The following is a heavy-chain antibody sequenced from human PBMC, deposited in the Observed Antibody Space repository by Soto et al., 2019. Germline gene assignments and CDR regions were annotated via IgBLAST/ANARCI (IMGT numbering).Heavy chain of an antibody. CDR1: GSIFSSHW. CDR2: INQDGFGK. Sequence: GGSLRLSCVVSGSIFSSHWMTWVRQAPGKGLEWVASINQDGFGKYYVDSVRGRFAISRDNAKDSVYLQMDSLRVEDTAVYYCAKDHGSGSYPYWGQGTLVTVS. V-gene: IGHV3-7*05. CDR3: AKDHGSGSYPY. J-gene: IGHJ4*02. D-gene: IGHD1-26*01.